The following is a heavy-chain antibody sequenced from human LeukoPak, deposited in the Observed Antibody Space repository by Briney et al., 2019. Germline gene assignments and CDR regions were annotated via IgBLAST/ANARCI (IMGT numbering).Heavy chain of an antibody. V-gene: IGHV3-53*01. CDR1: GFTFSSYS. Sequence: GGSLRLSCAASGFTFSSYSMSWVRQAPGKGLEWVSVIYSGGSTYYADSVKGRFTISRDNSKNTLYLQMNSLRAEDTAVYYCARGLYCSSTSCSDYWGQGTLVTVSS. CDR2: IYSGGST. J-gene: IGHJ4*02. D-gene: IGHD2-2*01. CDR3: ARGLYCSSTSCSDY.